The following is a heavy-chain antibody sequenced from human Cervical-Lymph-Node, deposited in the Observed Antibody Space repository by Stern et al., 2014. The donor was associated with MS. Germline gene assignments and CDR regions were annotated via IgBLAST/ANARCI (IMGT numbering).Heavy chain of an antibody. CDR2: GYTGGNT. CDR3: AAFAAGYWYFDL. V-gene: IGHV4-4*02. D-gene: IGHD6-13*01. CDR1: GDSINRGRW. Sequence: QLVEAGPGLVQPSGPLSLTCGVSGDSINRGRWWTWIRQSQGKGLEWVGEGYTGGNTNYNPSLNGRVSLSAACSNNTFSPRLDSVAAADAAMYYCAAFAAGYWYFDLWGRGTLVTVSS. J-gene: IGHJ2*01.